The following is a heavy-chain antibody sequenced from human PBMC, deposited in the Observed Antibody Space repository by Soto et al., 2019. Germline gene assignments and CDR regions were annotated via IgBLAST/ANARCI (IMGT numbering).Heavy chain of an antibody. CDR1: GFTFGDYA. J-gene: IGHJ4*02. CDR2: IRRNAYGGTT. Sequence: AGGSLRLSCTTSGFTFGDYALSWVRQAPGKGLEWVGFIRRNAYGGTTDYAASVKGRFTISRDDSKSIAYLQMNSLRTEDTALYYCTRASSLDFDFWRQGTLVTVSS. D-gene: IGHD3-16*01. CDR3: TRASSLDFDF. V-gene: IGHV3-49*04.